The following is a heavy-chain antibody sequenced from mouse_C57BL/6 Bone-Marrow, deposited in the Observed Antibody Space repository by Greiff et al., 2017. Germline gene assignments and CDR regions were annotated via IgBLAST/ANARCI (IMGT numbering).Heavy chain of an antibody. CDR1: GYTFTDYY. Sequence: EVQLQQSGPELVKPGASVKISCKASGYTFTDYYMNWVKQSHGKSLEWIGDINPNNGGTSYNQKFKGKATLTVDKSSSTAYMELRSLTSEDSAVYYCARGLITTGLDYWGQGTTLTVSS. CDR3: ARGLITTGLDY. J-gene: IGHJ2*01. CDR2: INPNNGGT. D-gene: IGHD1-1*01. V-gene: IGHV1-26*01.